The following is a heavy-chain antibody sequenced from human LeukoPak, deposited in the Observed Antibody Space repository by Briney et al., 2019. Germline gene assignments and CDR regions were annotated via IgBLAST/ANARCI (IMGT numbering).Heavy chain of an antibody. V-gene: IGHV3-23*01. CDR2: TSSSDAGT. CDR3: ARDWSRTNCYGCADYFDY. CDR1: GFTLSTYA. Sequence: GGSLRLSCAASGFTLSTYAMSWVRQTPGKGLEWVAATSSSDAGTYHADSVRGRFTISRDNSKSTLYLQMNSLRAEDTAVYYCARDWSRTNCYGCADYFDYWGQGTLVTVSS. J-gene: IGHJ4*02. D-gene: IGHD2-2*01.